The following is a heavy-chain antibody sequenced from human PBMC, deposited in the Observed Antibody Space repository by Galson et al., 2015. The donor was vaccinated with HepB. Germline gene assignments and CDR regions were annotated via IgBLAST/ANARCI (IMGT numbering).Heavy chain of an antibody. CDR2: INAGNGNT. V-gene: IGHV1-3*01. D-gene: IGHD3-22*01. J-gene: IGHJ4*02. CDR3: ARGHYYDSSGYHLDY. CDR1: GYTFTSYA. Sequence: SGYTFTSYAMHWVRQAPGQRLEWMGWINAGNGNTKYSQKFQGRVTITRDTSASTAYMELSSLRSEDTAVYYCARGHYYDSSGYHLDYWGQGTLVTVSS.